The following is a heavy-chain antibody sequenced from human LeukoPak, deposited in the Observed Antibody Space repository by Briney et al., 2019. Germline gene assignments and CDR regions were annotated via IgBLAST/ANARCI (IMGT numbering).Heavy chain of an antibody. Sequence: PGGSLRLSCAASGFTFSDYYMSWIRQAPGKGLEWVSYIRSSSSNTNYADSVKGRFTISRDNAKNSLYLQMNSLRAEDTAVYYCARSLQGFSVFDWMNAFDIWGQGTMVTVSS. CDR1: GFTFSDYY. V-gene: IGHV3-11*03. CDR2: IRSSSSNT. CDR3: ARSLQGFSVFDWMNAFDI. J-gene: IGHJ3*02. D-gene: IGHD3-9*01.